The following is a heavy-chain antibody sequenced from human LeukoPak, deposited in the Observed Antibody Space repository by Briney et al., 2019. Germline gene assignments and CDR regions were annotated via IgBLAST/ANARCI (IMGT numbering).Heavy chain of an antibody. D-gene: IGHD5-12*01. V-gene: IGHV4-39*01. CDR1: GGSISSSSYY. CDR2: IYYSGST. CDR3: ARGLGYSGYVDWFDP. Sequence: SETLSLTCTVSGGSISSSSYYWGWSRQPPGKGLEWIGSIYYSGSTYYNPSLKSRVTISVDTSKNQFSLKLSSVTAADTAVYYCARGLGYSGYVDWFDPWGQGTLVTVSS. J-gene: IGHJ5*02.